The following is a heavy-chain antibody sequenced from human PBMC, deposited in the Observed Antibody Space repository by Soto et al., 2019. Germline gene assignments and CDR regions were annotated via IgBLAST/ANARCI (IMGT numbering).Heavy chain of an antibody. CDR2: IYYTGST. Sequence: QVQLQESGPGLVKPSETLSLTCTVSGGSISCYYRSWLRQPPGKELEWIGYIYYTGSTNYNPSLKSRVTRSVDTSKNQFALKLSSVTAADTAVYYCAGEQRGYSGCDEAPFDYWGQGTLVTVSS. V-gene: IGHV4-59*01. CDR1: GGSISCYY. CDR3: AGEQRGYSGCDEAPFDY. J-gene: IGHJ4*02. D-gene: IGHD5-12*01.